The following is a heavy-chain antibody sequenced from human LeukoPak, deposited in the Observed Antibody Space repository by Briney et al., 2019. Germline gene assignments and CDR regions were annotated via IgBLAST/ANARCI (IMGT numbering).Heavy chain of an antibody. CDR1: GFTFSSYA. CDR3: AKDLCGGDCYYRDAFDI. CDR2: ISGSGGST. D-gene: IGHD2-21*02. V-gene: IGHV3-23*01. J-gene: IGHJ3*02. Sequence: PGGSLRLSCAASGFTFSSYAMSWVRQAPGKGLEWVSAISGSGGSTYYADSVKGRFTIPRDNSKNTLYLQMNSLRAEDTAVYYCAKDLCGGDCYYRDAFDIWGQGTMVTVSS.